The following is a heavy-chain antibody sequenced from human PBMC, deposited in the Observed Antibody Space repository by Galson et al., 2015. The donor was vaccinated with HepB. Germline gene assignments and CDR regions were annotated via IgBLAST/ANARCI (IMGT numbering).Heavy chain of an antibody. CDR3: VKREASLLWFGELLST. CDR1: GFTFSSYP. CDR2: ISPSGGST. V-gene: IGHV3-23*01. D-gene: IGHD3-10*01. J-gene: IGHJ4*02. Sequence: SLRLSCAASGFTFSSYPMTWVRQAPGKGLELVSVISPSGGSTYYADSVKGRFTISRDNSKNTLHLQMISLRAEDTALYYCVKREASLLWFGELLSTWGQGTLVTVSS.